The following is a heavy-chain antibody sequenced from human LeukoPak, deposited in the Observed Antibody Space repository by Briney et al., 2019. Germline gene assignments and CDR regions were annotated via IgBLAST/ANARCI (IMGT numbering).Heavy chain of an antibody. CDR2: ISSSSSYI. CDR3: ARDDYCSSTSCYTYYYYGMDV. CDR1: GFTFSSYS. V-gene: IGHV3-21*01. D-gene: IGHD2-2*02. Sequence: GGSLRLSCAASGFTFSSYSMNWVRQAPGKGLEWVSSISSSSSYIYYADSVKGRFTISRDNAKNSLYLQMNSLRAEDTAVYYCARDDYCSSTSCYTYYYYGMDVWGQGTTVTVSS. J-gene: IGHJ6*02.